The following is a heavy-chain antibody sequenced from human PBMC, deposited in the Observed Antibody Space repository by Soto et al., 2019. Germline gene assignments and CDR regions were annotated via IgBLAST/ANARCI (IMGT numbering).Heavy chain of an antibody. CDR2: INAGNGNT. V-gene: IGHV1-3*01. CDR3: ARIRTGVYGSGTTSSRFYYGMDV. D-gene: IGHD3-10*01. J-gene: IGHJ6*02. Sequence: ASVKVSCKASGYTFTSYAMHWVRQAPGQRLEWMGWINAGNGNTKYSQKFQGRVTITRDTSASTAYMELSSLRSEDTAVYYCARIRTGVYGSGTTSSRFYYGMDVWGQGTAVTVSS. CDR1: GYTFTSYA.